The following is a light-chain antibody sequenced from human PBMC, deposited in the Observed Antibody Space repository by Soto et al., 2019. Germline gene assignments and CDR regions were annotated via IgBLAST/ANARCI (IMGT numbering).Light chain of an antibody. Sequence: QAVVTQPPSVSGAPGQRVTISCTGNSSNIGAGYDVHWYQQLPGTAPNLLIYGNSNRPSGVPDRFSGSKSGTSASLAITGLQAEDEADYYCQSYDSSLSGYVVFGGGTKLTVL. CDR3: QSYDSSLSGYVV. CDR1: SSNIGAGYD. V-gene: IGLV1-40*01. J-gene: IGLJ2*01. CDR2: GNS.